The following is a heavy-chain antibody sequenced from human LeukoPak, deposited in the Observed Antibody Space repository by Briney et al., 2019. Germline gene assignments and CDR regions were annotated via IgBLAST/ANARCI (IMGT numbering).Heavy chain of an antibody. Sequence: GGSLRLSCLTSGFTLSTNAMSWVRQAPGKGLEWISGISGSGASTYYADSVKGRFTISRDNSKNTLYLQMNSLRAEDTAVYYCAKEPRYCSGGSCYSGYYYGMDVWGQGTTVTVSS. CDR1: GFTLSTNA. CDR3: AKEPRYCSGGSCYSGYYYGMDV. V-gene: IGHV3-23*01. J-gene: IGHJ6*02. D-gene: IGHD2-15*01. CDR2: ISGSGAST.